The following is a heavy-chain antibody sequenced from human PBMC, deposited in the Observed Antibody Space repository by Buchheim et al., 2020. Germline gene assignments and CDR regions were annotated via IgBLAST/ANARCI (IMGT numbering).Heavy chain of an antibody. Sequence: QVQLQESGPGLVKPSETLSLTCTVSGGSISSYYWSWIRQPPGKRLEWIGYIYYSGSTNYNPSLKSRVTISVDTSKNKFSLKLSSVTAADTAVYYCARVNSSSSWYGWEYYYYGMDVWGQGTT. D-gene: IGHD6-13*01. V-gene: IGHV4-59*01. CDR3: ARVNSSSSWYGWEYYYYGMDV. CDR2: IYYSGST. J-gene: IGHJ6*02. CDR1: GGSISSYY.